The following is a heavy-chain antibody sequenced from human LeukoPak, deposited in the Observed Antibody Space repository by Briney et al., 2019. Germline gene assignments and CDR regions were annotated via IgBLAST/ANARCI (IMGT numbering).Heavy chain of an antibody. CDR3: ARLVGSSWYREVLRGRDY. J-gene: IGHJ4*02. CDR2: VYDIGST. Sequence: SETLSLTCTVSGGSIGSHYWTWIRQTPGKGLEWIGYVYDIGSTKYNPSLKSRVTISVDTSKNQFSLKLTSVTAADTAVYYCARLVGSSWYREVLRGRDYWGQGTLVTVSS. V-gene: IGHV4-59*08. CDR1: GGSIGSHY. D-gene: IGHD6-13*01.